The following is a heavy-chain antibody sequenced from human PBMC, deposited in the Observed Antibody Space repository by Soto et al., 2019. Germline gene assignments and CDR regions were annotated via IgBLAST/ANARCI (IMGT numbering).Heavy chain of an antibody. CDR1: GFTFSSYG. J-gene: IGHJ6*02. V-gene: IGHV3-33*01. Sequence: QVQLVESGGGVVQPGRSLRLSCAASGFTFSSYGMHWVRQAPGKGLEWVAVIWYDGSNKYYADSVKGRFTISRDNSKNTLYLQMNSLRAEDTAVYYCAREVVPAAMPEFGYGMDVWGQGTTVTVSS. D-gene: IGHD2-2*01. CDR2: IWYDGSNK. CDR3: AREVVPAAMPEFGYGMDV.